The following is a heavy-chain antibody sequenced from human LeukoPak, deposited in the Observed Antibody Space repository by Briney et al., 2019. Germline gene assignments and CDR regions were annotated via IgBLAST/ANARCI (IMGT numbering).Heavy chain of an antibody. CDR3: AKDSGNYAKYYFDY. CDR1: GFTFGSYE. CDR2: ISKSGSTI. J-gene: IGHJ4*02. Sequence: GGSLRLSCAASGFTFGSYEMNWVRQAPGKGLEWVSYISKSGSTIYYADSVKGRFTISRDNSQNTLYLQMNSLRAEDTAVYYCAKDSGNYAKYYFDYWGQGTLVTVSS. D-gene: IGHD1-26*01. V-gene: IGHV3-48*03.